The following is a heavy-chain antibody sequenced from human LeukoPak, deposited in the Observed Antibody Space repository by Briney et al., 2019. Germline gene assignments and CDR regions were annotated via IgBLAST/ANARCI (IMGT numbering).Heavy chain of an antibody. CDR3: ARGGPYYYDGSGLHDY. D-gene: IGHD3-22*01. Sequence: SETLSLTCTVSGDSISSYYWSWIRQPPGKGLEWIGCIYYRGSTNYNPSLKSRETISVDTSKNQFSLKLSSVPAADTAVYYCARGGPYYYDGSGLHDYWGQGTLVTVSS. CDR2: IYYRGST. J-gene: IGHJ4*02. CDR1: GDSISSYY. V-gene: IGHV4-59*08.